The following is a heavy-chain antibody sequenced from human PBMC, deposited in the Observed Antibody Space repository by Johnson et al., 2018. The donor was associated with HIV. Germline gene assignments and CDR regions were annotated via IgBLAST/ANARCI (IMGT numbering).Heavy chain of an antibody. CDR2: ISWNSGTI. CDR3: ARDQEGPFDI. CDR1: GFTFDDYA. J-gene: IGHJ3*02. Sequence: VQLVESGGGLVQPGRSLRLSCAASGFTFDDYAMHWVRQTPGKGLEWVSGISWNSGTIGYADSVKGRFTISRDNAKNSLYLQMNSLRAEDTALYDCARDQEGPFDIWGQGTMVTVSS. V-gene: IGHV3-9*01.